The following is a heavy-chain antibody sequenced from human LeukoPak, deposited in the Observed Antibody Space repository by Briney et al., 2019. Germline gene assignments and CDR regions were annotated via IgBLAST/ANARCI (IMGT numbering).Heavy chain of an antibody. CDR1: GYSFTSYW. Sequence: GESLKISCKGSGYSFTSYWIGWVRQMPGKGLEWMGIIYPGDSDTRYGPSFQGQVTISADKSISTAYLQWSSLKASDTAMYYCARHGSQWFAPYYFDYWGQGTLVTVSS. CDR2: IYPGDSDT. CDR3: ARHGSQWFAPYYFDY. D-gene: IGHD3-10*01. V-gene: IGHV5-51*01. J-gene: IGHJ4*02.